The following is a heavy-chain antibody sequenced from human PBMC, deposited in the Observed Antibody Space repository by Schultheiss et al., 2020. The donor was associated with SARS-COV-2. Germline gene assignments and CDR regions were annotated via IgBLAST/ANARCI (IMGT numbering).Heavy chain of an antibody. D-gene: IGHD3-3*01. V-gene: IGHV3-11*06. CDR1: GFTLSDHY. CDR2: ISSSGSYT. Sequence: GGSLRLSCAASGFTLSDHYIDWLRQAPGKGLEWVSYISSSGSYTNYADSVKGRFTISRDNAKNSLYLQMNSLRAEDTAVYYCARFGDFWSGYPDYWGQGTLVTVSS. J-gene: IGHJ4*02. CDR3: ARFGDFWSGYPDY.